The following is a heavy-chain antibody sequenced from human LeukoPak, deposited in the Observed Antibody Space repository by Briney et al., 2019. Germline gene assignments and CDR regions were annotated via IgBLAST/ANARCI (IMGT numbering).Heavy chain of an antibody. J-gene: IGHJ4*02. CDR1: GFIFNDYS. D-gene: IGHD6-13*01. CDR3: AKEVRGSSWTGSDY. V-gene: IGHV3-43*01. Sequence: GGSLRLSCAASGFIFNDYSIHWVRQFPGKGLEWVSLINKDGDRTLYADSVKGRFTISRDNRKNSLYLQMNSLRTEDTALYYCAKEVRGSSWTGSDYWGQGTLVTVSS. CDR2: INKDGDRT.